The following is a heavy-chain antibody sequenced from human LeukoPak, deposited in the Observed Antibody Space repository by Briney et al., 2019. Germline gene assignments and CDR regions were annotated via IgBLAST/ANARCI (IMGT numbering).Heavy chain of an antibody. Sequence: GGSLRHSRSASGFTFSSFAMSWVRQAPGKGLEWVSAISGSGGSTYYADSVKGRFTISRDNSKNTLYLQMNSLRAEDTAVYNCAKAQMDYYYSGMHVGGQGTTVTVSS. D-gene: IGHD2-8*01. CDR1: GFTFSSFA. CDR3: AKAQMDYYYSGMHV. J-gene: IGHJ6*02. V-gene: IGHV3-23*01. CDR2: ISGSGGST.